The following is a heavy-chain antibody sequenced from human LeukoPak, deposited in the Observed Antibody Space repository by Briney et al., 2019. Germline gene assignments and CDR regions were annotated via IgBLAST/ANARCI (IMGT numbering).Heavy chain of an antibody. J-gene: IGHJ4*02. D-gene: IGHD4-11*01. CDR3: ARSELNDYSRY. CDR1: GYSIRSGYQ. V-gene: IGHV4-38-2*02. CDR2: INYSGST. Sequence: PSETLSLTRSVSGYSIRSGYQWGWIRQPPGKGLEWMGSINYSGSTYDNPSLKSRVTMSLDMSKNQFYLKLNSVTAADTAIYYCARSELNDYSRYWGQGILVIVSS.